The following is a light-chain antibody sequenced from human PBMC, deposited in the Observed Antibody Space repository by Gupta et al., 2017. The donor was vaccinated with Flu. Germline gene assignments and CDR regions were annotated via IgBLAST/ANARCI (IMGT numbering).Light chain of an antibody. V-gene: IGKV3-11*01. CDR1: QSVSSY. Sequence: EIVLTQSPATLSLSPGERATLSCRASQSVSSYLAWYQQKPGQAPRLLIYDASNRATGIPARFSGIGSGTDFTLTISSLEPEDFAVYYCQQRSNWPSELTFGGGTKVEIK. CDR3: QQRSNWPSELT. J-gene: IGKJ4*01. CDR2: DAS.